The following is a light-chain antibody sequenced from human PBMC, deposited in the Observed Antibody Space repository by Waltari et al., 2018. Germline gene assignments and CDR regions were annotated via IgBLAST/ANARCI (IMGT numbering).Light chain of an antibody. CDR2: KSS. CDR3: QQYHSDFLT. V-gene: IGKV1-5*03. Sequence: DIQMTPSPSTLSASLGDSVTLSCRARQIIENWLAWYQQKPGQAPKVIIYKSSTSDSGVPSRFSGSGFGTEFTLTISSLQPDDFATYYCQQYHSDFLTFGGGTKVEI. J-gene: IGKJ4*01. CDR1: QIIENW.